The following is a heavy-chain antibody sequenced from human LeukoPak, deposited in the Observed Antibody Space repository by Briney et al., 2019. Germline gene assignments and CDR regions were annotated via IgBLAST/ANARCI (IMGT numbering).Heavy chain of an antibody. V-gene: IGHV5-10-1*01. CDR1: GYSFTSHW. Sequence: GESLKISCKGSGYSFTSHWIGWVRQMPGKGLEWKGRIDPSDSYTNYSPSFQGHVTISADKSISTAYLQWSSLKASDTAMYYCARRTVWGYFDYWGQGTLVTVSS. J-gene: IGHJ4*02. D-gene: IGHD3-16*01. CDR2: IDPSDSYT. CDR3: ARRTVWGYFDY.